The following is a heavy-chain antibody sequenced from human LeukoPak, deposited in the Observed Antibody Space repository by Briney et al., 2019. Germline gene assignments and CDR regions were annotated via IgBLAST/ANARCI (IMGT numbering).Heavy chain of an antibody. J-gene: IGHJ2*01. CDR3: ARESFRGIAARPDWYFDL. CDR1: GGSISSYY. V-gene: IGHV4-4*07. Sequence: SETLSLTCTVSGGSISSYYWSWIRQPAGKGLEWIGRIYTSGSTNYNPSLKSRVTMSVDTSKSQFSLKLSSVTAADTAVYYCARESFRGIAARPDWYFDLWGRGTLVTVSS. CDR2: IYTSGST. D-gene: IGHD6-6*01.